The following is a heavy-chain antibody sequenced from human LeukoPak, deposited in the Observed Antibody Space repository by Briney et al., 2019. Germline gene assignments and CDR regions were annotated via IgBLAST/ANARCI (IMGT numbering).Heavy chain of an antibody. CDR2: ISYDGSNK. V-gene: IGHV3-30*18. D-gene: IGHD3-10*01. CDR3: AKASITMVRNYYYYYMDV. Sequence: GGSLRLSCAASGFTFSSYGMHWVRQAPGKGLEWVAVISYDGSNKYYADSVKGRFTISRDNSKNTLYLQMNSLRAEDTAVYYCAKASITMVRNYYYYYMDVWGKGTTVTISS. J-gene: IGHJ6*03. CDR1: GFTFSSYG.